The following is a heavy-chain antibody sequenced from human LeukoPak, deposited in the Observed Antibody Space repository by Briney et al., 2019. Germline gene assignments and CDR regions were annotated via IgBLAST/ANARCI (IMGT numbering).Heavy chain of an antibody. V-gene: IGHV5-51*01. CDR1: GYSITNYW. CDR3: ARQEYCSGGSCYTWFDP. D-gene: IGHD2-15*01. CDR2: IYPADSDI. J-gene: IGHJ5*02. Sequence: TGESLKISCKGSGYSITNYWIAWVRQMPGKSLEWMGIIYPADSDIRYSPSFQGQVTISADKSISTAYLQWSSLKASDTAMYYCARQEYCSGGSCYTWFDPWGQGTLVTVSS.